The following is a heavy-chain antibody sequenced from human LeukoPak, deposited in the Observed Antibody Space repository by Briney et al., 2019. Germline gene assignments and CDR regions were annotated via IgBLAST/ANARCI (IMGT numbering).Heavy chain of an antibody. D-gene: IGHD4-23*01. CDR2: ISAYNGNT. Sequence: ASVKVSCKASGYTFTSYGISWVRQAPGQGLEWMGWISAYNGNTNYAQKLQGRVTMTTDTSTSTAYMELRSLRSDDTAVYYCARDLTPGYYYYSMDVWGQGTTVTVSS. V-gene: IGHV1-18*01. CDR1: GYTFTSYG. J-gene: IGHJ6*02. CDR3: ARDLTPGYYYYSMDV.